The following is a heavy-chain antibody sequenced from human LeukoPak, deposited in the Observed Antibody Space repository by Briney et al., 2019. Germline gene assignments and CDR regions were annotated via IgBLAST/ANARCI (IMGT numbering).Heavy chain of an antibody. CDR1: GGSISSYY. V-gene: IGHV4-59*01. CDR2: IYYSGST. Sequence: SETLSLTCTVSGGSISSYYWSWIRQPPGKGLEWIGYIYYSGSTNYNPSLKSRVTISVDTPKNQFSLELSSVTAADTAVYYCASTVTTGFDYWGQGTLVTVSS. J-gene: IGHJ4*02. D-gene: IGHD4-17*01. CDR3: ASTVTTGFDY.